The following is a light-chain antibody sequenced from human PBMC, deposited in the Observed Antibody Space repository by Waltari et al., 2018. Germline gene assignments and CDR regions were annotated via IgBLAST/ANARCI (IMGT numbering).Light chain of an antibody. V-gene: IGKV2-28*01. CDR2: LGS. CDR1: QSLLHSNGYNY. CDR3: TQALQTLIFT. J-gene: IGKJ3*01. Sequence: DIVLTQSPLSLPVSPGEPASISCRSNQSLLHSNGYNYLDWYLQKPGQSPQLLIYLGSNRASGVPDRFTGSGSGTDFTLRITRVEADDVVIYYCTQALQTLIFTFGPGTKVHIK.